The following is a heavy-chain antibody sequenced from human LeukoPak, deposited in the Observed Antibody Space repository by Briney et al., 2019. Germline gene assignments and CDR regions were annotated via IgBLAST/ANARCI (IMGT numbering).Heavy chain of an antibody. CDR1: GGSISSSSYY. V-gene: IGHV4-39*01. D-gene: IGHD3-16*02. CDR2: IYYSGST. J-gene: IGHJ4*02. CDR3: ARLYDYVWGSYRSTPAFDY. Sequence: SETLSLTCTVSGGSISSSSYYWGWIRQPPGKGLEWIGSIYYSGSTYYNPSLKSRVTISVDTSKNQFSLKLSSVTAADTAVYYCARLYDYVWGSYRSTPAFDYWGQGTLVTVSS.